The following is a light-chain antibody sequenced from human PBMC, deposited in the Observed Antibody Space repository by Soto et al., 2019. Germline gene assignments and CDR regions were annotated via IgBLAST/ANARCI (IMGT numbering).Light chain of an antibody. J-gene: IGKJ3*01. CDR2: APS. CDR1: QTISNY. V-gene: IGKV1-39*01. CDR3: QKTYSTPFT. Sequence: DIQMTQSPSSLSASVGDRVTITCRASQTISNYLNWYQEKPGKAPKLLIYAPSNLQSGVPSRFSGSGSGTDFTLTITNLQPEDFATYYCQKTYSTPFTFGPGTNVDVK.